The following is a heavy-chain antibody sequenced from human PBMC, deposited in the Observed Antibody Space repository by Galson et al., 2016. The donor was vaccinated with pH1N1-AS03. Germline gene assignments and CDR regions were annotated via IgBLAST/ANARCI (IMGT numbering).Heavy chain of an antibody. CDR3: ARGAGWETSE. Sequence: SETLSLTCSVSPYSITHDYWHWIRQPPGGGLQWIGLTKNNGATHYNPSLQSRVTISIDTSKNQLSLKVYSVTAADAALYYCARGAGWETSEWGQGTLVTVSS. V-gene: IGHV4-59*01. CDR2: TKNNGAT. CDR1: PYSITHDY. D-gene: IGHD1-26*01. J-gene: IGHJ4*02.